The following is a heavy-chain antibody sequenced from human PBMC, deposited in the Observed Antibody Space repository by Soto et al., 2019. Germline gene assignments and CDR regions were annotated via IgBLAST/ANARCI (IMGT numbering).Heavy chain of an antibody. CDR3: AGGSGWLIDY. Sequence: EVQLVESGGGLVQPGGSLRLSCEASGFSFSSYWMNWVRQAPGKGLEWVAIIKKDGSVKYYVDSVKGRFTISRDNAKNPLYLHMNGPRAEDTAVYYSAGGSGWLIDYWGRGTLVTVSS. V-gene: IGHV3-7*03. D-gene: IGHD6-19*01. CDR2: IKKDGSVK. J-gene: IGHJ4*02. CDR1: GFSFSSYW.